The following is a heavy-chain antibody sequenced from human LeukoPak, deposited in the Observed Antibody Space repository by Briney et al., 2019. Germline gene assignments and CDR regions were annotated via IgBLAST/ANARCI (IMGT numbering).Heavy chain of an antibody. J-gene: IGHJ5*02. CDR1: GGSIRSTNYY. V-gene: IGHV4-31*03. CDR3: ARVRYDSNWFDP. D-gene: IGHD3-3*01. Sequence: PSETLSLTCTVSGGSIRSTNYYWSWIRQDPAKGLEWIGYIYYSGSTYYNPSLKSRVTISVDTSKNQFSLKLSSVTAADTAVYYCARVRYDSNWFDPWGQGTLVTVSS. CDR2: IYYSGST.